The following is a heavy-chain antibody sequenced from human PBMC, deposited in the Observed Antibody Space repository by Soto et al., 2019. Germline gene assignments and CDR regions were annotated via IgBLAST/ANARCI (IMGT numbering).Heavy chain of an antibody. D-gene: IGHD3-10*01. CDR1: GYTFTNYG. CDR3: ARGVGSGSYHNQYHWFDP. CDR2: INVYNGNT. Sequence: ASVKVSCKASGYTFTNYGISWVRQAPGQGLEWMGWINVYNGNTKYAQKVQGRVTMTTDTSTSTAYMELRSLRSDDTAVYYCARGVGSGSYHNQYHWFDPWGRG. J-gene: IGHJ5*02. V-gene: IGHV1-18*01.